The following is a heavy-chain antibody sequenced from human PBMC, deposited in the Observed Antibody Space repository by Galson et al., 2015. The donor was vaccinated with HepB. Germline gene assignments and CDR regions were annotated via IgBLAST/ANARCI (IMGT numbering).Heavy chain of an antibody. V-gene: IGHV4-31*03. J-gene: IGHJ6*03. CDR1: GGSISSGGYY. CDR2: IYYSGST. D-gene: IGHD3-3*01. Sequence: TLSLTCTVSGGSISSGGYYWSWIRQHPGRGLEWIGYIYYSGSTYYNPSLKSRVTISVDTSKNQFSLKLSSVTAADTAVYYCARQYYDFWSGYYDYYYYYMDVWGKGTTVTVSS. CDR3: ARQYYDFWSGYYDYYYYYMDV.